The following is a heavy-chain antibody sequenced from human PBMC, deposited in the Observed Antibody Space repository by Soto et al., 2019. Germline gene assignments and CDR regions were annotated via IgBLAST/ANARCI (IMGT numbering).Heavy chain of an antibody. CDR3: ARQGRFLEWLPRPKYNWFDP. D-gene: IGHD3-3*01. CDR1: GGSIISISYY. J-gene: IGHJ5*02. Sequence: PSETLSLTCTVSGGSIISISYYWGWIRQPPWKGLEWIGSIYYSGSTYYNPSLKCRVTISVDTSKNHFSLKLSSGTGEVTAVYYCARQGRFLEWLPRPKYNWFDPWGQGTLVTVSS. CDR2: IYYSGST. V-gene: IGHV4-39*01.